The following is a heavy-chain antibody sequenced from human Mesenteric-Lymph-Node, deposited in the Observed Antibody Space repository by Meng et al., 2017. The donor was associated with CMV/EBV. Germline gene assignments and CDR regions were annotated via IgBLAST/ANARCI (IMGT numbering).Heavy chain of an antibody. J-gene: IGHJ4*02. CDR3: AKVGSGEGSYYFDY. V-gene: IGHV3-9*01. D-gene: IGHD3-10*01. CDR2: ISWNSGSI. CDR1: GFTFDDYA. Sequence: SCAASGFTFDDYAMHWVRQAPGKGLEWVSGISWNSGSIGYADSVKGRFTISRDNAKNSLYLQMNSLRAEDTALYYCAKVGSGEGSYYFDYWGQGTLVTVSS.